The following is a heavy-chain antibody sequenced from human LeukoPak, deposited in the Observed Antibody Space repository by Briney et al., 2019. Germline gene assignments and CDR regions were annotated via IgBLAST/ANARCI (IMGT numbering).Heavy chain of an antibody. CDR3: ARVYFIAAAGYFDY. CDR2: IIPILGIA. D-gene: IGHD6-13*01. CDR1: EGTFSSYA. Sequence: ASVKVSCKASEGTFSSYAISWVRQAPGQGLEWMGRIIPILGIANYAQKFQGRVTITADKSTSTAYMELSSLRSEDTAVYYCARVYFIAAAGYFDYWGQGTLVTVSS. J-gene: IGHJ4*02. V-gene: IGHV1-69*04.